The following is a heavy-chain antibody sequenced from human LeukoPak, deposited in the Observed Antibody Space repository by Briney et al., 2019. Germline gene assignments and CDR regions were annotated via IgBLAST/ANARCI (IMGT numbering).Heavy chain of an antibody. D-gene: IGHD3-3*01. V-gene: IGHV5-51*01. CDR3: ARSPSYDFWSGYLHFDY. Sequence: ESLKISCKGSGYSFTSYWIGWVRQMPGKGLEWMGIIYPGYSDTRYSPSFQGQVTISADKSISTAYLQWSSLKASDTAMYYCARSPSYDFWSGYLHFDYWGQGTLVTVSS. CDR1: GYSFTSYW. J-gene: IGHJ4*02. CDR2: IYPGYSDT.